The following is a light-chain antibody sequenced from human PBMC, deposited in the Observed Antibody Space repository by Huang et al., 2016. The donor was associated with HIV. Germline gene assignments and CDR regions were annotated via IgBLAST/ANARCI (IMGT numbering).Light chain of an antibody. V-gene: IGKV3-11*01. CDR2: DAS. J-gene: IGKJ4*01. Sequence: EIVLTQSPATLSLSPGERATLSCRASQSVSSYLAWYQQKPGQAPRLLIYDASNRATGIPARFGGSGSGTDYTLTISSLEPEDFAVYYCQHFSTPLTFGGGTKVEIK. CDR3: QHFSTPLT. CDR1: QSVSSY.